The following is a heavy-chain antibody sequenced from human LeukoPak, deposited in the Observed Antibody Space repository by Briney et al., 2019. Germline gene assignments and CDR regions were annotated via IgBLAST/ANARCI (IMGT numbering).Heavy chain of an antibody. Sequence: GASVKVSCKASGYTLTELSIHWVRQAPGRGLEWMGGFDPEHGETIYAQMIQGRVTMTEDTSADTAYIELTSLTSEDTAVYYCATRSPHSGYDSFDYWGQGTLVTVSS. CDR2: FDPEHGET. V-gene: IGHV1-24*01. CDR1: GYTLTELS. J-gene: IGHJ4*02. CDR3: ATRSPHSGYDSFDY. D-gene: IGHD5-12*01.